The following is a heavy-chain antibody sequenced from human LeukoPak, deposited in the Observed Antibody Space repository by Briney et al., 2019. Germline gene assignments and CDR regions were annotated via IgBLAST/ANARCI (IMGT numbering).Heavy chain of an antibody. CDR3: ASGGVGPVAFDI. J-gene: IGHJ3*02. CDR2: IYYSGST. D-gene: IGHD2-2*01. CDR1: GGSFTSGSYY. V-gene: IGHV4-39*07. Sequence: SETLSLTCTVSGGSFTSGSYYWGWIRQPPGKGLEWIGSIYYSGSTFYNPSLKSRVTISVDTSKNQFSLKLSSVTAADTAVYYCASGGVGPVAFDIWGQGTMVTVSS.